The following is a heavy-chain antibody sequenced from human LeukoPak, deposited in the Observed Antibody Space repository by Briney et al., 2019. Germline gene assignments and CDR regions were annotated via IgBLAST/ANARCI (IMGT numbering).Heavy chain of an antibody. V-gene: IGHV3-7*01. D-gene: IGHD3-22*01. CDR3: AREYPTYYYDSSGYYLDY. J-gene: IGHJ4*02. Sequence: GGSLRLSCAASGFTFSTYRMSWVRQAPGKGLEWVANIKQDGSEKHYVDAVKGRFTISRDNAKNSLYLQMNSLRAEDTAVYYCAREYPTYYYDSSGYYLDYWGQGTLVTVSS. CDR1: GFTFSTYR. CDR2: IKQDGSEK.